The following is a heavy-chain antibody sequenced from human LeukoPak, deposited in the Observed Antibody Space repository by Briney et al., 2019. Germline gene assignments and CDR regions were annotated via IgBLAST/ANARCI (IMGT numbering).Heavy chain of an antibody. V-gene: IGHV3-53*01. CDR2: VYSGGHT. D-gene: IGHD2-2*01. CDR3: ARGIRDCSRTTCYQPFDY. J-gene: IGHJ4*02. Sequence: PGGSLRLSCAASGLIVSNNYMSWVRQAPGKGLEWVSIVYSGGHTYYADSVKGRSTISRDKSKNTLYLQMSSLRAEDTAVYYCARGIRDCSRTTCYQPFDYWGQGALVTVSS. CDR1: GLIVSNNY.